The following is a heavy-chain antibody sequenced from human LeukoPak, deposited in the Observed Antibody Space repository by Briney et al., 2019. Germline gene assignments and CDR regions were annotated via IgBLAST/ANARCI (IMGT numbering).Heavy chain of an antibody. CDR1: GFTLSSSN. Sequence: GGSLRLSCAASGFTLSSSNMHWVRQAPGKGLEWVSYISSGSSTIYYAASVKGRFTISRDNAKSSLYLQMNSLSAEDTAVYYCARGSGYYYNYGGQGTLVTVSS. V-gene: IGHV3-48*04. CDR2: ISSGSSTI. J-gene: IGHJ4*02. D-gene: IGHD3-22*01. CDR3: ARGSGYYYNY.